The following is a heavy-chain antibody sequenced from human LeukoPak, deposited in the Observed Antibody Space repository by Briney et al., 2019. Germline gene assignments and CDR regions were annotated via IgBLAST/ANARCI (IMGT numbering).Heavy chain of an antibody. V-gene: IGHV3-33*01. Sequence: GSLRLSCAASGFTFSSYGMHWVRQAPGKGLEWVAVIWYDGSNKYYADSVKGRFTISRDNSKNTLYLQMNSLRAEDTAVYYCARAAGMVRDYYFDYWGQGTLVTVSS. CDR2: IWYDGSNK. D-gene: IGHD3-10*01. J-gene: IGHJ4*02. CDR1: GFTFSSYG. CDR3: ARAAGMVRDYYFDY.